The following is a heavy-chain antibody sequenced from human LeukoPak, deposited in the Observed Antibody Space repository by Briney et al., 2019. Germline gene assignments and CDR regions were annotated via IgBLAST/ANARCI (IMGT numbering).Heavy chain of an antibody. D-gene: IGHD6-19*01. Sequence: GGSLRLSCAASGFTFISYGMYGGRQALGKGLGRVAFIRYTGSNKYYADSVKGTFTISRDNSKNTLYLQMNSLRAEDTAVYYCAEIAVAGTSDYWGKGTMVTVSS. CDR2: IRYTGSNK. CDR1: GFTFISYG. CDR3: AEIAVAGTSDY. J-gene: IGHJ4*02. V-gene: IGHV3-30*02.